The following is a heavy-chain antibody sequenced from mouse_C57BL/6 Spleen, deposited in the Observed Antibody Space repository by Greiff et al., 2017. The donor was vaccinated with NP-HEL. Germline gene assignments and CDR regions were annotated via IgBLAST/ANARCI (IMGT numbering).Heavy chain of an antibody. D-gene: IGHD3-2*02. CDR3: ARYQLRLRAHYDY. V-gene: IGHV1-59*01. J-gene: IGHJ2*01. CDR1: GYTFTSYW. Sequence: QVQLQQPGAELVRPGTSVKLSCKASGYTFTSYWMHWVKQRPGQGLEWIGVIDPSDSYTNYNQKFKGKATLTVDTSSSTAYMQLSSLTSEDSAVDYCARYQLRLRAHYDYWGQGTTLAVSS. CDR2: IDPSDSYT.